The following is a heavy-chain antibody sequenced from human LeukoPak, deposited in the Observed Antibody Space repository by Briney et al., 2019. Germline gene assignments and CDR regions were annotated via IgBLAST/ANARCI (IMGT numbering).Heavy chain of an antibody. CDR3: AILVGTPLMDYYYMDV. V-gene: IGHV4-39*07. D-gene: IGHD1-1*01. CDR1: GDSISSSSHY. CDR2: IYHSGST. Sequence: SETLSLTCTVSGDSISSSSHYWGWIRQPPGKGLEWIGSIYHSGSTYYNPSLKSRVTISVDTSKNQFSLKLSSVTAADTAVYYCAILVGTPLMDYYYMDVWGKGTTVTVSS. J-gene: IGHJ6*03.